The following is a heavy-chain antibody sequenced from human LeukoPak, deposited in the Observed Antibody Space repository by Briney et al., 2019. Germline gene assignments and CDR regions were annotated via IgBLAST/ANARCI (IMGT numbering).Heavy chain of an antibody. CDR3: TRHAQTYYYGMDV. CDR2: IYYSGTT. V-gene: IGHV4-59*08. Sequence: SETLSLTCTVSGGSINYYYWSWIRQPPGKGLEWIGYIYYSGTTNYNPSLKSRVAISVDTSNNHLSLRLSSVTAADTAVYYCTRHAQTYYYGMDVWGQGTTVTVSS. J-gene: IGHJ6*02. CDR1: GGSINYYY.